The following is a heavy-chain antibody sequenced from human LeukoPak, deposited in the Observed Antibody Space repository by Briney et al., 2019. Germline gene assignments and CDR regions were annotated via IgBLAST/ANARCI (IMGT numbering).Heavy chain of an antibody. CDR2: ISSSSSTI. V-gene: IGHV3-48*01. D-gene: IGHD3-3*01. Sequence: GGSLRLSCAASRFTFSSYSMNWVRQAPGKGLEWVSYISSSSSTIYYADSVKGRFTISRDNAKNSLYLQMNSLRAEDTAVYYCARDHHDFWSGYLFDYWGQGALVTVSS. CDR1: RFTFSSYS. J-gene: IGHJ4*02. CDR3: ARDHHDFWSGYLFDY.